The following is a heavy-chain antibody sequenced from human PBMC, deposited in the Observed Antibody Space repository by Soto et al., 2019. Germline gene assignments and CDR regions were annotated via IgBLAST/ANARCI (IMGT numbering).Heavy chain of an antibody. V-gene: IGHV3-66*01. CDR1: GFDVSNTD. J-gene: IGHJ4*02. D-gene: IGHD3-22*01. Sequence: PGGSLRLSCAASGFDVSNTDMSWVRQAPGKGLEWVSVIYSGGYTNYADSVEGRFIVSRDSPKNTLYLQMDSLRAEDTAVYYCGREAIIVIAAPEYYFDYWGQGTLVTVSS. CDR3: GREAIIVIAAPEYYFDY. CDR2: IYSGGYT.